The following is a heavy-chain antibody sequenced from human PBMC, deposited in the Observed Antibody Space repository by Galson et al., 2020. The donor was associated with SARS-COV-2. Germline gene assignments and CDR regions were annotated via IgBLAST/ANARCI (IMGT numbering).Heavy chain of an antibody. V-gene: IGHV1-2*02. CDR3: ARVVTANTAL. Sequence: ASVKVSCKASGYTFTGYYMHWVRQAPGQGLDWMGWINPSSGGTNYAQKFQGRVTLTRDTSISTAYMELSRLTSDDTAVYYCARVVTANTALWGQGTLVTVSS. CDR1: GYTFTGYY. J-gene: IGHJ4*02. CDR2: INPSSGGT. D-gene: IGHD2-21*02.